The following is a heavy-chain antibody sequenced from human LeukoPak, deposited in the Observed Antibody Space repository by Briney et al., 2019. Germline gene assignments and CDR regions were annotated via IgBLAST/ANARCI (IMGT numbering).Heavy chain of an antibody. CDR2: IYHSGST. CDR3: ARDGENGDLYY. V-gene: IGHV4-30-2*01. D-gene: IGHD4-17*01. CDR1: GGSISGGGYY. Sequence: SETLSLTCTVSGGSISGGGYYWSWVRQRPGKGLEWIGYIYHSGSTYYNPSLKSRVTISVDRSKNQFSLKLSSVTAADTAVYYCARDGENGDLYYWGQGTLVTVSS. J-gene: IGHJ4*02.